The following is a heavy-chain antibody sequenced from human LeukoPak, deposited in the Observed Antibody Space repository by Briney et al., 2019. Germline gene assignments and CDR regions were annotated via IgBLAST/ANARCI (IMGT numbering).Heavy chain of an antibody. CDR2: IWYDGTNK. D-gene: IGHD5-24*01. CDR3: ARGRDGYNWIDY. J-gene: IGHJ4*02. Sequence: GGSLRLSCAASGFTFSSFGMHWVRQAPGKGLEWVAVIWYDGTNKYYADSVKGRFTISRDNSKNTLYLQMNSLRAEDTAVYYCARGRDGYNWIDYWGQGTLVTVSS. CDR1: GFTFSSFG. V-gene: IGHV3-33*08.